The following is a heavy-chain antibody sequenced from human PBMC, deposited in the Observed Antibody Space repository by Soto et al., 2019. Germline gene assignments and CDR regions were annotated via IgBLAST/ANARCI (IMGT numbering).Heavy chain of an antibody. D-gene: IGHD6-13*01. CDR2: INHSGST. Sequence: SETLSLTCAVYGGSFSGYYWSWIRQPPGKGLEWIGEINHSGSTNYNPSLKSRVTISVDRSKNQFSLKLSSVTAADTAVYYCARGEIAAAGFDYWGQGTLVTVSS. CDR1: GGSFSGYY. CDR3: ARGEIAAAGFDY. J-gene: IGHJ4*02. V-gene: IGHV4-34*01.